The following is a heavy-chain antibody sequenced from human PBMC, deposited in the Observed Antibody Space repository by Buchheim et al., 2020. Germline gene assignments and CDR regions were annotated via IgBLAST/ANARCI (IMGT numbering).Heavy chain of an antibody. J-gene: IGHJ3*02. Sequence: EVQLVESGGGLVQPGGSLRLSCAASGFTFSNYWMHWVRQAPGRGLVWVSRINSGGTSTSYADSVKGRLTISRANAKNTMYLQMNSLRAEDTAVYYCARVPSSGWGLDAFDIWGQGT. CDR2: INSGGTST. D-gene: IGHD6-19*01. V-gene: IGHV3-74*01. CDR3: ARVPSSGWGLDAFDI. CDR1: GFTFSNYW.